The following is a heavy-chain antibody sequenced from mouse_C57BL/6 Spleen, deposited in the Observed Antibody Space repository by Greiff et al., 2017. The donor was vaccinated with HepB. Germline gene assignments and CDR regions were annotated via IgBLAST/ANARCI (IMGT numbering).Heavy chain of an antibody. CDR2: IDPSDSYT. D-gene: IGHD1-2*01. Sequence: QVQLQQPGAELVRPGTSVKLSCKASGYTFTSYWMHWVKQRPGQGLEWIGVIDPSDSYTNYNQKFKGKATLTVDTSSSTAYMQLSSLTSEDSAVYYCAREVLRPVAEAMDYWGQGTSVTVSS. J-gene: IGHJ4*01. CDR3: AREVLRPVAEAMDY. CDR1: GYTFTSYW. V-gene: IGHV1-59*01.